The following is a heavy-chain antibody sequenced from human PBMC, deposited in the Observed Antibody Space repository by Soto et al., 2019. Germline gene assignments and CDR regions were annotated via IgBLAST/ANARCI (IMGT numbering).Heavy chain of an antibody. CDR3: AVPGAGDFDY. CDR1: GASISTNNW. Sequence: KLPETLSLTCAVSGASISTNNWWSWVRQPPGKGLEWIGEVYHSGSTNCNPSLKSRVTISIDKSKNQFSLRLTSMTAADTAVYYCAVPGAGDFDYWSQGTLVTVSS. J-gene: IGHJ4*02. V-gene: IGHV4-4*03. CDR2: VYHSGST. D-gene: IGHD6-13*01.